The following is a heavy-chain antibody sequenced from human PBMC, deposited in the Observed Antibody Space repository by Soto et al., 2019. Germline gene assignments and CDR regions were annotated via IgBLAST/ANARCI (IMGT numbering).Heavy chain of an antibody. V-gene: IGHV1-18*01. CDR2: ISAYNGNT. J-gene: IGHJ4*02. Sequence: ASVKVSCKASGYTFTSYGISWVRQAPGQGLEWMGWISAYNGNTNYAQKLQGRVTMTTDTSTSTAYMELRSLRSDDTAVYYCATGLDYGGNSGPFDYWGQGTLVTVS. CDR3: ATGLDYGGNSGPFDY. CDR1: GYTFTSYG. D-gene: IGHD4-17*01.